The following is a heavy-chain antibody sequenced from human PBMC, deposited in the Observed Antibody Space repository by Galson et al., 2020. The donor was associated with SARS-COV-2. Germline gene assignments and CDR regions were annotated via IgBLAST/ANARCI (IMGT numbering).Heavy chain of an antibody. V-gene: IGHV4-39*01. CDR3: ASGGKTYYYDTSGYRFGD. CDR1: AGSISSSHHF. D-gene: IGHD3-22*01. Sequence: SETLSLTCTVSAGSISSSHHFWGWIRQPPGKGLEWIGRIYFSGTTYYNPSLKSRVTISVDTSNNRFSLRLRSVTAADTAVDFCASGGKTYYYDTSGYRFGDWGQGTLVTVSS. CDR2: IYFSGTT. J-gene: IGHJ4*02.